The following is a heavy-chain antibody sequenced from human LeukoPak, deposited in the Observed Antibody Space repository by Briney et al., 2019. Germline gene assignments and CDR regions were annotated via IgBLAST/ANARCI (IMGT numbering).Heavy chain of an antibody. Sequence: GGSLRLSCVVSGIPFSDYYMNWIRQAPGKGLEWISYISSSRSYTDYADSVKGRFNISRDNAKSALYLQLNSLSLEDTAVYYCAAGTAADFWGQGTLVTVSS. V-gene: IGHV3-11*03. CDR3: AAGTAADF. CDR1: GIPFSDYY. D-gene: IGHD6-13*01. J-gene: IGHJ4*02. CDR2: ISSSRSYT.